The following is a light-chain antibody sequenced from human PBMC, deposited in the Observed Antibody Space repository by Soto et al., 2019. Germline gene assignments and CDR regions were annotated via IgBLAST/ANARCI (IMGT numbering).Light chain of an antibody. V-gene: IGLV2-14*01. CDR1: SSDVGGYNY. J-gene: IGLJ1*01. Sequence: QPASVSGSPGQSITISCTGTSSDVGGYNYVSWYQQHPGKAPKLMIYEVSNRPSGVSNRFSGSKSGNTASLTISGLQAEDEADYYCSSYTSSSSPYVFGTGTKLTVL. CDR2: EVS. CDR3: SSYTSSSSPYV.